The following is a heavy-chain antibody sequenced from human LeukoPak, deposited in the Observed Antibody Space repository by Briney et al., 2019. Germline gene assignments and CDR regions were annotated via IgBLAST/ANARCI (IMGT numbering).Heavy chain of an antibody. CDR3: TRGKDYRSGYTNWFDP. CDR1: GGSINSDY. Sequence: PSETLSLTCSVSGGSINSDYWNWIRQPPEEGLEWIGYVYYSGSTNYNPSLKSRVTISVDMSKNQFSLKLTSVTPADTAMYYCTRGKDYRSGYTNWFDPWGQGTLVTVSS. V-gene: IGHV4-59*01. CDR2: VYYSGST. D-gene: IGHD5-18*01. J-gene: IGHJ5*02.